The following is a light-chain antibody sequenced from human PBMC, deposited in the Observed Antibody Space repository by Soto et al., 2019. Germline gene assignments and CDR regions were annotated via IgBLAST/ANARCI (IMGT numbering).Light chain of an antibody. CDR3: SSFTSSITYV. J-gene: IGLJ1*01. Sequence: QSVLTQPASVSWSPGQSITISCTGTSSDVGGYDTVCWYQQHPGKAPKVMIYGVTNRPSGVSDRFSGSKSGNTASLTISGLQAEDEADYYCSSFTSSITYVFGTGTKGTVL. CDR2: GVT. CDR1: SSDVGGYDT. V-gene: IGLV2-14*01.